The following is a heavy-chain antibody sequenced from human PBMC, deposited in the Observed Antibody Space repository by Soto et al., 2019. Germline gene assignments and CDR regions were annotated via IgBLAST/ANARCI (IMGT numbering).Heavy chain of an antibody. J-gene: IGHJ4*02. V-gene: IGHV3-23*01. Sequence: GGSLRLSCAASGFKFSNYAMSWVRQAPGKGLEWVSLISATGGGTYYADSVKGRFTISRDNSHNTLYLQVHSLTAEDTAVYYCAKDRREGGKSAFYFDFWGQGARVTVSS. CDR1: GFKFSNYA. CDR3: AKDRREGGKSAFYFDF. D-gene: IGHD3-16*01. CDR2: ISATGGGT.